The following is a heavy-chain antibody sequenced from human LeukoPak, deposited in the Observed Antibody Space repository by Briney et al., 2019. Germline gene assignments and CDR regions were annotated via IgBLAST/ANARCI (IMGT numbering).Heavy chain of an antibody. CDR1: GYALTSYD. CDR3: ARGTRITGTYAFDI. CDR2: MNPNSGNT. V-gene: IGHV1-8*03. J-gene: IGHJ3*02. Sequence: ASVKVSCKASGYALTSYDINWVRQATGQGLEWMGWMNPNSGNTGYAQKFQGRVTITRNTSISTAYMELSSLRSEDTAVYYCARGTRITGTYAFDIWGQGTMVTVSS. D-gene: IGHD1-20*01.